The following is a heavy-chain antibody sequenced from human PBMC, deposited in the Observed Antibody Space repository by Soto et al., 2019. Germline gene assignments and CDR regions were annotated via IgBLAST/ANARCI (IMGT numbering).Heavy chain of an antibody. D-gene: IGHD5-18*01. CDR1: GGSVSSGSYY. V-gene: IGHV4-61*01. CDR3: ARDNGYSYGYFDY. Sequence: QVQLQESGPGLVKPSETLSLTCTVSGGSVSSGSYYWTWIRQPPGKGLEWIGCLYNSGSTNYHPALKSRATISVETSKNQFSLRLSSVTAADTAVYYCARDNGYSYGYFDYWGQGTLVTVSS. J-gene: IGHJ4*02. CDR2: LYNSGST.